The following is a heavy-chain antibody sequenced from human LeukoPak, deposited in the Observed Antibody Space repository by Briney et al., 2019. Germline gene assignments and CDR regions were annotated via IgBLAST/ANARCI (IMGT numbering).Heavy chain of an antibody. CDR2: TTGRRGNT. CDR1: GFTFSSYA. J-gene: IGHJ5*02. D-gene: IGHD3-10*01. CDR3: ASRAGYSYGS. Sequence: GGSRRLSCAASGFTFSSYAISWVRQAPGKGLEWVSATTGRRGNTNYADSVKGRFTISRDNSANTLYLQMNSLRAEDTAIYYCASRAGYSYGSWGQGTLVTVSS. V-gene: IGHV3-23*01.